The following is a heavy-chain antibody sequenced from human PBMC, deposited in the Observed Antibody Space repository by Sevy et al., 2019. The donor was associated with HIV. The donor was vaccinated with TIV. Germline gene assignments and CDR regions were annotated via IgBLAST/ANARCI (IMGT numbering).Heavy chain of an antibody. CDR1: GFTFDDYA. D-gene: IGHD1-26*01. Sequence: GGSLRLSCAASGFTFDDYAMHWVRQAPGKGLEWVSGISWNSGSMGYADSVKGRFTISRDNAKNSLYLQMNSLRAEDMALYYCARVGATTHDAFDIWGQGTMVTVSS. J-gene: IGHJ3*02. V-gene: IGHV3-9*03. CDR3: ARVGATTHDAFDI. CDR2: ISWNSGSM.